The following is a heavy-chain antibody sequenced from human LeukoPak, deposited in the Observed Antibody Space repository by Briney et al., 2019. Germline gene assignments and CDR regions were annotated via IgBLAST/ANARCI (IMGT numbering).Heavy chain of an antibody. CDR1: RGTFSSYA. V-gene: IGHV1-24*01. CDR2: FDPEDGET. D-gene: IGHD6-13*01. J-gene: IGHJ4*02. CDR3: ARGGPGSSWSDY. Sequence: ASVKVSCKASRGTFSSYAISWVRQAPGKGLEWMGGFDPEDGETIYAQKFQGRVTMTEDTSTDTAYMELSSLRSEDTAVYYCARGGPGSSWSDYWGQGTLVTVSS.